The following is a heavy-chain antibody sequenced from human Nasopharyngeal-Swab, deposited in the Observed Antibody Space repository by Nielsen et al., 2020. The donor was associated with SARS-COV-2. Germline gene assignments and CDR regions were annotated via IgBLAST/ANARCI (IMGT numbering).Heavy chain of an antibody. J-gene: IGHJ6*02. CDR3: ARQGPYDSYGPSKV. CDR2: IYYSWST. D-gene: IGHD5-18*01. CDR1: DGSISSSTYY. Sequence: SETLSLTCTVSDGSISSSTYYWAWIRQPPGKGLEWIGSIYYSWSTHYNPSLKSRVTISADTSKNQFSLKLRSVTAADTAVYYCARQGPYDSYGPSKVWGQGTTVTVSS. V-gene: IGHV4-39*01.